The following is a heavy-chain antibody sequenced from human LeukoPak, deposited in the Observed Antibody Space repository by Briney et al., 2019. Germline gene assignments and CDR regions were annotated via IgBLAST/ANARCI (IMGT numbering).Heavy chain of an antibody. CDR3: ASQYYDILTGYYHSFDY. Sequence: PGGALRLSCAASGFSFSSYEMNWVRQAPGKGLEWVSYIISSGSTIYYADSVKGRFTISRDNAKNSLYLQMNSLRAEDTAVYYCASQYYDILTGYYHSFDYWGQGTLVTVSS. V-gene: IGHV3-48*03. D-gene: IGHD3-9*01. CDR1: GFSFSSYE. J-gene: IGHJ4*02. CDR2: IISSGSTI.